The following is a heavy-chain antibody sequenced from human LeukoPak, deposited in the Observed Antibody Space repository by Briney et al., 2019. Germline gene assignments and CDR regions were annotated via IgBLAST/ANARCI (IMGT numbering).Heavy chain of an antibody. D-gene: IGHD6-6*01. Sequence: SETLSLTCAVYGVSLSGYYWNWIRQPPGKGLEWIGEINHSGTTNYNPSLKSRVTISVDTSQNQFSLKLSSVTAADTAVYYCARGRIAAPAYYFDYWGQGTLVTVSS. CDR2: INHSGTT. CDR3: ARGRIAAPAYYFDY. V-gene: IGHV4-34*01. CDR1: GVSLSGYY. J-gene: IGHJ4*02.